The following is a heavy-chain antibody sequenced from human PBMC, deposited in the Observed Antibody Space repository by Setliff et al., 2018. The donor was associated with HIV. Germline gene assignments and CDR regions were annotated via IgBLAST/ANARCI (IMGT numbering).Heavy chain of an antibody. CDR3: VKDAYSTGKPGIS. J-gene: IGHJ4*02. CDR2: VSNTGRRT. CDR1: TFSVGEYA. D-gene: IGHD2-8*02. V-gene: IGHV3-23*05. Sequence: PGGSLRLSCAASTFSVGEYAMSWVRQAPGKGLEWVSAVSNTGRRTFYADSVKGRFTISKDNFENVVYLQMNSLRVDDTAVYYCVKDAYSTGKPGISWGQGTQVTVSS.